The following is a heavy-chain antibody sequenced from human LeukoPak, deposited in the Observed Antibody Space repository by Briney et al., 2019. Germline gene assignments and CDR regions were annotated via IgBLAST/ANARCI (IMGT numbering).Heavy chain of an antibody. CDR1: GFTFSSYS. V-gene: IGHV3-21*01. J-gene: IGHJ4*02. D-gene: IGHD6-6*01. CDR3: ARGSSSSDRSFDY. Sequence: GGSLRLSCAVSGFTFSSYSVNWVRQAPGKGLEWVSSISSSSSYIYYADSVKGRFTISRDNAKNSLYLQMNSLRAEDTAVYYCARGSSSSDRSFDYWGQGTLVTVSS. CDR2: ISSSSSYI.